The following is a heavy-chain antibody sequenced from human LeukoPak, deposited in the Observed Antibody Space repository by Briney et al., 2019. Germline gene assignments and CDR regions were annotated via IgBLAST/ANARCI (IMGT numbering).Heavy chain of an antibody. CDR2: IYYSGST. D-gene: IGHD3-22*01. V-gene: IGHV4-31*03. CDR1: GGSISSGGYY. Sequence: SQTLSLTCTVSGGSISSGGYYWSWIRQHPGKGLEWIGYIYYSGSTYYNPSLKSRVTISVDTSKNQFSLKLSSVTAADTAVYYCARFPTFYYDSSGFDAFDIWGQGTMVTVSS. J-gene: IGHJ3*02. CDR3: ARFPTFYYDSSGFDAFDI.